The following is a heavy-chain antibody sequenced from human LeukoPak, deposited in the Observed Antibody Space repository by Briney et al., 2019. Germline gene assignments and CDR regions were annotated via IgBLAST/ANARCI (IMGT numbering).Heavy chain of an antibody. CDR2: IYHSGST. J-gene: IGHJ4*02. V-gene: IGHV4-39*07. CDR3: ARDNPGGSFGDYDY. CDR1: GGSISSSGYY. D-gene: IGHD4-17*01. Sequence: SETRSLTCTVSGGSISSSGYYWGWIRQSPGKGLEWMGEIYHSGSTNYNPSLRSRVSISLDKSKNQISLRLSSVTVADTAMYYCARDNPGGSFGDYDYWGQGTLVTVSS.